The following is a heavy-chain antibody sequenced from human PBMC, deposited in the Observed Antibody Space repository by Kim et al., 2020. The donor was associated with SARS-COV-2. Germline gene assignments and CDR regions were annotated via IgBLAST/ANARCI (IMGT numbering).Heavy chain of an antibody. J-gene: IGHJ3*02. CDR3: TRIPGTPFAFWDAFDI. V-gene: IGHV3-73*01. D-gene: IGHD1-1*01. Sequence: GGSLRLSCAASGFTFSDSPMHWVRQASGTWLEWVGRIRSKANSYATAYAASVRGRFIISRDDSKNTAYLQMNSLKTEDTAVYYCTRIPGTPFAFWDAFDIWGQGTMVTVSS. CDR2: IRSKANSYAT. CDR1: GFTFSDSP.